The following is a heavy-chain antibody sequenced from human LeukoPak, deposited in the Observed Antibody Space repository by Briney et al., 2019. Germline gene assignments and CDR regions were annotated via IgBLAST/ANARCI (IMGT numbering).Heavy chain of an antibody. D-gene: IGHD6-13*01. V-gene: IGHV1-8*01. CDR3: ARSIAAGPNWFDP. CDR1: GYTFTSYD. J-gene: IGHJ5*02. Sequence: GASLKVSCKASGYTFTSYDINWERQATGQGLEWMGWMNPNSGNTGYAQKFQGRVTMTRNTSISTAYMELSSLRSEDTAVYYCARSIAAGPNWFDPWGQGTLVTVSS. CDR2: MNPNSGNT.